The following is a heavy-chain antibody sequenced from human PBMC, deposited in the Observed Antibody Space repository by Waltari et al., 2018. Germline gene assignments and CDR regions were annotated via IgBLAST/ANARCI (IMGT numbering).Heavy chain of an antibody. J-gene: IGHJ4*02. V-gene: IGHV3-23*03. CDR3: AKDGSGYHSWDY. Sequence: EVQLLASGGGLVPPGASLSLPCAAAGFTFSRHAMSWVRQAPGKGLEWVSVIYSGGSTYYADSVKGRFTISRDNSKNTLYLQMNSLRAEDTAVYYCAKDGSGYHSWDYWGQGTLVTVSS. CDR2: IYSGGST. CDR1: GFTFSRHA. D-gene: IGHD5-12*01.